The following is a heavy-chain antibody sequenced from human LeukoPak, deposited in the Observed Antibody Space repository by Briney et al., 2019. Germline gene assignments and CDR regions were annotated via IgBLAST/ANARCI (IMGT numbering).Heavy chain of an antibody. Sequence: SVKVSCKASGGTFSSYAISWVRQAPGQGLEWMGRIIPILGIANYAQKFQGRVTITADKSTSTAYMELSSLRSEDTAVYYCARPYGHGSSSGAFDIWGQGTMVTVSS. V-gene: IGHV1-69*04. CDR3: ARPYGHGSSSGAFDI. CDR2: IIPILGIA. J-gene: IGHJ3*02. D-gene: IGHD6-6*01. CDR1: GGTFSSYA.